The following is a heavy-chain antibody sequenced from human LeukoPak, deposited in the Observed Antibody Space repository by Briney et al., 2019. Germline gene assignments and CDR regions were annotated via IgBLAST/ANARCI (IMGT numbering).Heavy chain of an antibody. Sequence: GRSLRLSCAASGFTFSSYGMHWVRQAPGKGLEWVAVISYDGSNKYYADSVKGRFTISRDNSKNTLYLQMNSLRAEDTAVYYCAKESGYCSSTSCYAHLFDYWGQGTLVTASS. D-gene: IGHD2-2*01. CDR3: AKESGYCSSTSCYAHLFDY. V-gene: IGHV3-30*18. J-gene: IGHJ4*02. CDR1: GFTFSSYG. CDR2: ISYDGSNK.